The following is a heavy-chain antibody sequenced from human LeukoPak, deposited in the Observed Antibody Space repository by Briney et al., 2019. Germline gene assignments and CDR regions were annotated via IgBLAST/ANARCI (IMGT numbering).Heavy chain of an antibody. D-gene: IGHD6-6*01. CDR3: ARKRSSSLFWAFDI. J-gene: IGHJ3*02. CDR1: GFTFSDYY. V-gene: IGHV3-11*04. Sequence: GGSLRLSCAASGFTFSDYYMSWIRQAPGKGLEWVSYISSSGSTIYYADSVKGRFTISRDNAKNSLYLQMNSLRAEDTAVYYCARKRSSSLFWAFDIWGQGGTGSVSS. CDR2: ISSSGSTI.